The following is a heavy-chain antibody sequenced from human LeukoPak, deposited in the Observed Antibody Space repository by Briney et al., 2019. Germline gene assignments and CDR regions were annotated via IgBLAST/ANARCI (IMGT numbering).Heavy chain of an antibody. Sequence: PGGSLRLSCAASGFTFSSYSMNWVRQAPGKGLEWVSSISSSSSSIYYADSVKGRFTLSRDNAQNSLYLQMNRLRAEDTAVYYCARVGGRLGSYYFDYWGQGTLVTVSS. CDR1: GFTFSSYS. CDR3: ARVGGRLGSYYFDY. J-gene: IGHJ4*02. V-gene: IGHV3-21*01. D-gene: IGHD1-26*01. CDR2: ISSSSSSI.